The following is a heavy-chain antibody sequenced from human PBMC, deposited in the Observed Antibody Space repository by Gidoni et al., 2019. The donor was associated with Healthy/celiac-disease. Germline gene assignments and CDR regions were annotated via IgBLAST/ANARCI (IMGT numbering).Heavy chain of an antibody. CDR2: ISGSGGST. CDR3: VVQLTYKNSQPAGAWSGQFSGIKYFQH. J-gene: IGHJ1*01. Sequence: EVQLLESGGGLVQPGGSLRLSCAASGFTFSTYAMSWVRQAPGKGLEWVSAISGSGGSTYYADSVKGRFTISRDNSKNTLYLQMNSLRAEDTAVYYCVVQLTYKNSQPAGAWSGQFSGIKYFQHWGQGTLVTVSS. D-gene: IGHD3-3*01. CDR1: GFTFSTYA. V-gene: IGHV3-23*01.